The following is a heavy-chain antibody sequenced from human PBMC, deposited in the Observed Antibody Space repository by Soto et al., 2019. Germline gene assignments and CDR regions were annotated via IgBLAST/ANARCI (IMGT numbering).Heavy chain of an antibody. CDR3: AIASYHDKSGHDY. Sequence: PSETLSLTCTVSSGAISSGSYYWSWIRQHPGEGLEWIGYIYYSGTTYYNPSLKSRVTISIDTSKNQFSLNLSSVTAADTAVYYCAIASYHDKSGHDYWGQGTLVTVSS. D-gene: IGHD3-22*01. CDR2: IYYSGTT. V-gene: IGHV4-31*03. J-gene: IGHJ4*02. CDR1: SGAISSGSYY.